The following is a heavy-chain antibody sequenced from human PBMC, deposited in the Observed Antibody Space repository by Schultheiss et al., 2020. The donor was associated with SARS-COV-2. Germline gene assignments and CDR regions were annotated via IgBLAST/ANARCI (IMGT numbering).Heavy chain of an antibody. CDR2: IYWDDDK. CDR1: GFSLTTGGVG. CDR3: AQIFCLSGSCYPNY. V-gene: IGHV2-5*02. D-gene: IGHD2-15*01. J-gene: IGHJ4*02. Sequence: SGPTLVKPTQTLTLTCTFSGFSLTTGGVGVGWIRQPPGKALEWLTVIYWDDDKRYSPSLKSRLTITKDTSKNQVVLTLTNMDPVDTATYYCAQIFCLSGSCYPNYWGQGTLVTVSS.